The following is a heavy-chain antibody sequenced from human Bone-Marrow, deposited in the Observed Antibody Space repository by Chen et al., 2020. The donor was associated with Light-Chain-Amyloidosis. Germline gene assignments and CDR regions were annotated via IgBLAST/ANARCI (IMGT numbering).Heavy chain of an antibody. CDR3: ARPDTAMVTGYYYYGMDV. J-gene: IGHJ6*02. D-gene: IGHD5-18*01. CDR2: SYSGGST. V-gene: IGHV3-53*01. CDR1: GFTVSSNY. Sequence: EVQLVESGGGLIQPGGSLRLSCAASGFTVSSNYMSWVRQAPGKGLEWVSVSYSGGSTYYADSVKGRFTISRDNSKNTLYLQMNSLRAEDTAVYYCARPDTAMVTGYYYYGMDVWGQGTTVTVSS.